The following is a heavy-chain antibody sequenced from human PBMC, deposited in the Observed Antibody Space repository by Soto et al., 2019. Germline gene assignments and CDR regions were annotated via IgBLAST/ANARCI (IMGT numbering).Heavy chain of an antibody. CDR1: GFNFDDYI. Sequence: GGSLRLSCAASGFNFDDYIMHWVRQRPGEGLEWVSLINWNGGRAYYADSVKGRFTISRDNAKNSLYLQMTGLRIEDTALYYCAKHMGGVSTSRYGMDVWGQGTMVTVSS. CDR3: AKHMGGVSTSRYGMDV. V-gene: IGHV3-43*01. D-gene: IGHD3-16*01. CDR2: INWNGGRA. J-gene: IGHJ6*02.